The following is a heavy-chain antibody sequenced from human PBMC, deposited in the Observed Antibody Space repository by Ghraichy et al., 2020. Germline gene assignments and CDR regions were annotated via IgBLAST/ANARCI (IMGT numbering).Heavy chain of an antibody. V-gene: IGHV3-48*02. D-gene: IGHD3-3*01. CDR2: ITASSRTI. CDR1: GFTFSGYS. Sequence: GGSLRLSCVGSGFTFSGYSMNWVRQSPGKGLEWVSYITASSRTIFYADSVKGRFTISRDNAQNSLYLQMNSLREEDTAEYFCARGSRVVRFYYYDGMDVWGQGTTVTVAS. J-gene: IGHJ6*02. CDR3: ARGSRVVRFYYYDGMDV.